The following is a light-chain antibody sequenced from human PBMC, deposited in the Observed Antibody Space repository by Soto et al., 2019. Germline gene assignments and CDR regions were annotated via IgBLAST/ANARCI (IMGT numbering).Light chain of an antibody. CDR1: QDISNF. CDR3: LQDYNYPLT. J-gene: IGKJ4*01. V-gene: IGKV1-6*01. CDR2: KAS. Sequence: IQMTQSPSSLSASVGDRVTITCQASQDISNFLNWYQQKPGKAPNLLIYKASTLKSGVPSRFSGSGSGTEFTLTISSLQPDDFATYYCLQDYNYPLTFGGGTKVDI.